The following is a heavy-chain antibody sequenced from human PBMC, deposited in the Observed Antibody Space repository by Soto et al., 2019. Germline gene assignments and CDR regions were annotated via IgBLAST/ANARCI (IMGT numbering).Heavy chain of an antibody. CDR3: ARESRYCSGGSCYFLPGIDY. CDR1: GYTFTTYY. D-gene: IGHD2-15*01. CDR2: INPSGGSI. V-gene: IGHV1-46*01. Sequence: ASVKVSCKASGYTFTTYYIHWVRQAPGQGLEWMGVINPSGGSINYAQKFQGRVTMTRDTSTSTVYMELSSLRSEDTAVYYCARESRYCSGGSCYFLPGIDYWGQGTLVTVSS. J-gene: IGHJ4*02.